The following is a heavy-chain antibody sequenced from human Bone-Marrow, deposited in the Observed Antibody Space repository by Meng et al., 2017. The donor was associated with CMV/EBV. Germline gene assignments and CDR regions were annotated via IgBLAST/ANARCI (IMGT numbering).Heavy chain of an antibody. Sequence: GESLKISCAASGFTFSSYWMSWVRQAPGKGLEWVANIKQDGSEKYYVDSVKGRFTISRDNAKNSLYLQMNSLRAEDTAVYDCARVMAPDDAFVIWGQGAMVTVSS. CDR2: IKQDGSEK. V-gene: IGHV3-7*01. D-gene: IGHD5-24*01. J-gene: IGHJ3*02. CDR3: ARVMAPDDAFVI. CDR1: GFTFSSYW.